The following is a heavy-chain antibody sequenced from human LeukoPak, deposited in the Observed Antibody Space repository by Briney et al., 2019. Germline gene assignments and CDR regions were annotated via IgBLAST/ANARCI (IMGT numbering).Heavy chain of an antibody. Sequence: AASVKVSCKASGYTFTGYYMHWVRQAPGQGLEWMGWINPNSGGTNYAQKFQGRVTMTRDTSISTAYMELSRLRSDDTAVYYCARGQWELLFAFDIWGQGTMVTVSS. CDR3: ARGQWELLFAFDI. D-gene: IGHD1-26*01. J-gene: IGHJ3*02. CDR2: INPNSGGT. CDR1: GYTFTGYY. V-gene: IGHV1-2*02.